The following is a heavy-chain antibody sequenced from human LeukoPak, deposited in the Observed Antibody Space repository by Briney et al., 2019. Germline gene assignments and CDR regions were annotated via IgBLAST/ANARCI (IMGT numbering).Heavy chain of an antibody. D-gene: IGHD2-15*01. CDR3: AKQLGYCSDGSCYFPY. CDR2: ISNNGGYT. V-gene: IGHV3-23*01. Sequence: PGGSLRLSCAASGFTFRSFAMMWFRQAPGKGLEWVSAISNNGGYTYYADSVQGRFTISRDNSKSTLCLQMNSLRAEDTAVYYCAKQLGYCSDGSCYFPYWGQGTLVTVSS. J-gene: IGHJ4*02. CDR1: GFTFRSFA.